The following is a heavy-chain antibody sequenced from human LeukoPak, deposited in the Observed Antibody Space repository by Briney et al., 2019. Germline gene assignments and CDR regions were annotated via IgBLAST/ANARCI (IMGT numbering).Heavy chain of an antibody. J-gene: IGHJ6*02. CDR1: GFTFSTYA. D-gene: IGHD3-22*01. Sequence: GGSLRLSCAASGFTFSTYAMSWVRQAPGKGLEWVSGISGSGGSTYYADSVKGRFTISRDNFKDTVYLEMNRLRAEDTAVYYCAKEQIDYYDTSGDYYYFYGMDVRGQGTTVTVSS. V-gene: IGHV3-23*01. CDR3: AKEQIDYYDTSGDYYYFYGMDV. CDR2: ISGSGGST.